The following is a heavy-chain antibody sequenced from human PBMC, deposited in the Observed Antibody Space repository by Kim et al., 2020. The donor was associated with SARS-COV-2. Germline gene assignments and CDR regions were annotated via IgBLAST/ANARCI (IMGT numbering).Heavy chain of an antibody. Sequence: SQTLSLTCAISGDSVSSNSAAWNWIRQSPSRGLEWLGRTYYRSKWYNDYAVSVKSRITINPDTSKNQFSLQLNSVTPEDTAVYYCARGSEAYYDSSGYYRQGFDYWGQGTLVTVSS. V-gene: IGHV6-1*01. CDR3: ARGSEAYYDSSGYYRQGFDY. CDR1: GDSVSSNSAA. D-gene: IGHD3-22*01. J-gene: IGHJ4*02. CDR2: TYYRSKWYN.